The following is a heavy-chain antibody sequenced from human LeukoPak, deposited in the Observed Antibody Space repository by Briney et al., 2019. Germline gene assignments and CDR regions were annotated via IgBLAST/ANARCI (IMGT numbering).Heavy chain of an antibody. J-gene: IGHJ4*02. D-gene: IGHD1-1*01. V-gene: IGHV1-69*05. CDR1: GGDFITYA. CDR2: VIPIFVTP. Sequence: ASVKVSCKASGGDFITYAVTWVRQAPGHGLEWTGGVIPIFVTPNYAQRLQGRVTIKTDEHASIAYMELTGLKFEDTAVYYCAREVKREGLDVNGHLNYWGQGTLVTVSS. CDR3: AREVKREGLDVNGHLNY.